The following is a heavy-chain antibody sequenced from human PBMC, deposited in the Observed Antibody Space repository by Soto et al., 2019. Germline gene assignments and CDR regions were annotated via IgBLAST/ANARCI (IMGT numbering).Heavy chain of an antibody. J-gene: IGHJ4*01. CDR2: ISGYNGNT. CDR3: ARDRDTRGCYRSNY. Sequence: QVQLVQSGGEVKQPGASVKVSCKTSGYTFSNYGISWVRQAPGQGLEWVGWISGYNGNTKHAQNVQGRVTLTTDTSTSTAYMELRSLPSDDKAVDYCARDRDTRGCYRSNYWGHGTLVSVSS. CDR1: GYTFSNYG. V-gene: IGHV1-18*01. D-gene: IGHD3-16*02.